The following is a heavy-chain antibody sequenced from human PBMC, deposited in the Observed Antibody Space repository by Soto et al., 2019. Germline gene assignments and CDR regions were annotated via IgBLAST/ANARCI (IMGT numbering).Heavy chain of an antibody. CDR2: IKEDGSEK. J-gene: IGHJ6*03. CDR1: GFTFSSYW. Sequence: EVQLVESGGGLVQPGGSLRLSCAASGFTFSSYWMTWVRQAPGKGLEWVANIKEDGSEKYYVDSVKGRFTISRDNAKNSVYLQMNSLRAEDTAVYYCADSGSYTDAWGKGTTVTVSS. D-gene: IGHD5-12*01. V-gene: IGHV3-7*01. CDR3: ADSGSYTDA.